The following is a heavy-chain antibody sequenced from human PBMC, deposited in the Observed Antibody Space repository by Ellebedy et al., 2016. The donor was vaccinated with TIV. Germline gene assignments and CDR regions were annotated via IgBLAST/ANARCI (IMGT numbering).Heavy chain of an antibody. J-gene: IGHJ4*02. CDR2: INHSGST. CDR1: GGSFSGYY. D-gene: IGHD3-10*01. Sequence: SETLSLTXAVYGGSFSGYYWSWIRQPPGKGLEWIGEINHSGSTNYNPSLKSRVTISVDTSKNQFSLKLSSVTAADTAVYYCASSMVRGVDFDYWGQGTLVTVSS. V-gene: IGHV4-34*01. CDR3: ASSMVRGVDFDY.